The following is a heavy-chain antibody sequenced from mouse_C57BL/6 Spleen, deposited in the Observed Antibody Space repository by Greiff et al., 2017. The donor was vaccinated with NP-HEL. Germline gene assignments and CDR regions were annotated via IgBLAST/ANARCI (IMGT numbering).Heavy chain of an antibody. CDR3: ARGGYTTVVATSPFAY. D-gene: IGHD1-1*01. CDR1: GYSFTSYW. V-gene: IGHV1-53*01. Sequence: QVQLQQPGPELVKPGASVTLSCTASGYSFTSYWMHWVKQRPGQGLEWIGNITPSNGGTNYNEKFKSKATLTADKSSSTAYMQLSSLTSEDSAVYYGARGGYTTVVATSPFAYWVQRTLVTVSA. CDR2: ITPSNGGT. J-gene: IGHJ3*01.